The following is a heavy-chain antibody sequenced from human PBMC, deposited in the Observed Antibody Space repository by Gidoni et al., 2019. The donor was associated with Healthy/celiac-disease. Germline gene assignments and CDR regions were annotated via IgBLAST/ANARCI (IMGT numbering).Heavy chain of an antibody. Sequence: EVQLVESGGGLVQPGGSLRLSCAASGFTFSSYSMNWVRQAPGKGLEWVSYISSSSSTIYYADSVKGRFTISRDNAKNSLYLQMNSLRDEDTAVYYCAREAFTYYDSSGYTHPLGFDYWGQGTLVTVSS. CDR2: ISSSSSTI. D-gene: IGHD3-22*01. J-gene: IGHJ4*02. V-gene: IGHV3-48*02. CDR1: GFTFSSYS. CDR3: AREAFTYYDSSGYTHPLGFDY.